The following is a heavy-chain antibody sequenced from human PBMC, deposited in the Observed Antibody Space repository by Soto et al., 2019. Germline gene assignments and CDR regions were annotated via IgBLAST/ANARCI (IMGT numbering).Heavy chain of an antibody. V-gene: IGHV2-5*02. J-gene: IGHJ4*02. D-gene: IGHD5-12*01. Sequence: QITLKESGPTLVKPTQTLTLTCTFSGFSLSTSGVGVGWIRQPPGKALEWLALIYWDDDKRYSPSLKRRLTXXKXXSKNQVVLTMTNMDPVDTATYYCAHVYGGYDNFDYWGQGTLVTVSS. CDR3: AHVYGGYDNFDY. CDR1: GFSLSTSGVG. CDR2: IYWDDDK.